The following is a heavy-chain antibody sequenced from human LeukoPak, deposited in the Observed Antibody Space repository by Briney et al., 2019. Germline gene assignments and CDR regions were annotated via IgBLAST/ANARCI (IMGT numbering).Heavy chain of an antibody. V-gene: IGHV1-18*03. CDR2: ISAYNGNT. J-gene: IGHJ5*02. CDR3: ARGIRGYYGSGSSFDP. Sequence: ASLKVSCKASGYTFTSYGISWVRQAPGQGLEWMGWISAYNGNTNYAQKLQGRVTITRDTSASTAYMELSSLRSEDMAVYYCARGIRGYYGSGSSFDPWGQGTLVTVSS. CDR1: GYTFTSYG. D-gene: IGHD3-10*01.